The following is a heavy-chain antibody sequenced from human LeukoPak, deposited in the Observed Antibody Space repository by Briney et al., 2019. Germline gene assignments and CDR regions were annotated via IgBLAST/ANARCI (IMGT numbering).Heavy chain of an antibody. J-gene: IGHJ3*02. Sequence: ASVKVSCKASGYTFTSYGISWVRQAPGQGLEWMGWISAYNGNTNYAQKLQGRVTMTTDTSTSTAYMELRSLRSDDTAVYYCSMVRGVIGGLTDAFDIWGQGTMVTASS. V-gene: IGHV1-18*01. CDR1: GYTFTSYG. CDR2: ISAYNGNT. CDR3: SMVRGVIGGLTDAFDI. D-gene: IGHD3-10*01.